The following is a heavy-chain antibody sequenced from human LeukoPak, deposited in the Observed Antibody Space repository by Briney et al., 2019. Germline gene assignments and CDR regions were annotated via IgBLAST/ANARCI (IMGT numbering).Heavy chain of an antibody. J-gene: IGHJ5*02. CDR1: GGTFSSYA. V-gene: IGHV1-69*13. D-gene: IGHD3-10*01. Sequence: SVKVSCKASGGTFSSYAISWVRQAPGQGLEWMGGIIPIFGTANYAQKFQGRVTITADESTSTAYMELSSLRSEDTAVYYCARDLTAAHYYGPNWFDPWGQGTLATVSS. CDR3: ARDLTAAHYYGPNWFDP. CDR2: IIPIFGTA.